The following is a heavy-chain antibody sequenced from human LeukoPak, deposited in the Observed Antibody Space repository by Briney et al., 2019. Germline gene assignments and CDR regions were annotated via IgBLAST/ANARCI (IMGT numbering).Heavy chain of an antibody. D-gene: IGHD3-3*01. V-gene: IGHV3-48*01. Sequence: PGGSLRLSCAASGFTFSSYSMNWVRQAPGKGLEWVSYISSSSSTIYYADSVKGRFTISRDNAKNSLYLQMNSLRAEDTAVYYCARVYDFWSAEENDYWGQGTLVTVSS. CDR3: ARVYDFWSAEENDY. J-gene: IGHJ4*02. CDR1: GFTFSSYS. CDR2: ISSSSSTI.